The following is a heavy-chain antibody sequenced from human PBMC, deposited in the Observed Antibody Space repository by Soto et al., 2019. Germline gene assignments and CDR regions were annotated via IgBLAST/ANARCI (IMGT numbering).Heavy chain of an antibody. J-gene: IGHJ4*02. CDR1: GFTFSSYA. D-gene: IGHD3-3*01. Sequence: GGSLRLSCAASGFTFSSYAMSWVRQAPGKGLEWVSAISGSGGSTYYADSVKGRFTISRDNSKNTLYLQMNSLRAEDTAVYYCAKQARSLLLRFLEWLSHFDYWGQGTLVTVSS. V-gene: IGHV3-23*01. CDR3: AKQARSLLLRFLEWLSHFDY. CDR2: ISGSGGST.